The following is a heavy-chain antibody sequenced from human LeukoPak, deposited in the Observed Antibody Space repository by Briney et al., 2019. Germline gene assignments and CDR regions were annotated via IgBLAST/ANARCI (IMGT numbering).Heavy chain of an antibody. V-gene: IGHV1-2*06. D-gene: IGHD1-26*01. CDR3: ARGVARWELLGGNIGDY. CDR2: INPNSGGT. Sequence: ASVKVSCKASGYTFTGYYMHWVRQAPGQGLEWMGRINPNSGGTNYAQKFQGRVTMTRDTSISTAYMELSRLRSDDTAVYYCARGVARWELLGGNIGDYWGQGTLVTVSS. J-gene: IGHJ4*02. CDR1: GYTFTGYY.